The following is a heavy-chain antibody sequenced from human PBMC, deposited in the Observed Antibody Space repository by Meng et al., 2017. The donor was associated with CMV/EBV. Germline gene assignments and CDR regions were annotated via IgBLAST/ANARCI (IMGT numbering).Heavy chain of an antibody. CDR3: ARWLAATPEWGFDH. J-gene: IGHJ4*01. Sequence: SLIISCASSGFSFSSYAICLVRQTPGQGLGWVSVIYSGGSSTYYADSVKGRFTITIDNSKNTLYLQMNSLRAEDTAVYYCARWLAATPEWGFDHWGQGTLVTVSS. CDR1: GFSFSSYA. D-gene: IGHD2-15*01. CDR2: IYSGGSST. V-gene: IGHV3-23*03.